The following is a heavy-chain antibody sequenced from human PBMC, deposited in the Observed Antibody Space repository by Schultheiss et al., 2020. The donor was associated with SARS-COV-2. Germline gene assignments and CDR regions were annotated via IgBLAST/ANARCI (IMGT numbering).Heavy chain of an antibody. CDR1: GFTFSSYA. V-gene: IGHV3-23*01. CDR3: AKSSVVTAIPFDY. J-gene: IGHJ4*02. D-gene: IGHD2-21*02. CDR2: ISGSGGST. Sequence: GESLKISCAASGFTFSSYAMSWVRQAPGKGLEWVSAISGSGGSTYYADSVKGRFTISRDDSKNTAYLQMNSLRAEDTAVYYCAKSSVVTAIPFDYWGQGTLVTVSS.